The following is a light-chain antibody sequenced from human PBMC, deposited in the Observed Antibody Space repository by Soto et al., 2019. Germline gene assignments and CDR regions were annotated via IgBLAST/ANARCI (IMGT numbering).Light chain of an antibody. CDR3: QQYGSSGT. J-gene: IGKJ1*01. CDR1: QSVSTNY. Sequence: EIVLTQSPGTLSLSPGERATLSCRASQSVSTNYLAWYQQKPGQAPRLLIYGASNRATGIPDRFSGSGSGTDFTLTINRLEPEDFAVYYCQQYGSSGTFGQGTKVDIK. V-gene: IGKV3-20*01. CDR2: GAS.